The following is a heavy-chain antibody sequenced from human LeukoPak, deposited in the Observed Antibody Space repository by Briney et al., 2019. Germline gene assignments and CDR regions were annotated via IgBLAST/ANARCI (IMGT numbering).Heavy chain of an antibody. V-gene: IGHV4-59*08. D-gene: IGHD3-22*01. Sequence: SETLSLTCTVSGGSISSYYWSWIRQPPGKGLEWIGYIYYSGSTNYNPSLKSRVTISVDTSKNQFSLKLSSVTAADTAVYYCARHYYDSSGYRFDYWAREPWSPSPQ. J-gene: IGHJ4*02. CDR2: IYYSGST. CDR1: GGSISSYY. CDR3: ARHYYDSSGYRFDY.